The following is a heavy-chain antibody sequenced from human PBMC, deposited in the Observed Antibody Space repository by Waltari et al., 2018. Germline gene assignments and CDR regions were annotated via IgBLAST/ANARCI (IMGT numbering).Heavy chain of an antibody. CDR1: GGSISSYY. D-gene: IGHD1-26*01. CDR2: IYYSGST. CDR3: ARDGGGSYLSYFDY. V-gene: IGHV4-59*01. J-gene: IGHJ4*02. Sequence: QVQLQESGPGLVKPSETLSLTCTVSGGSISSYYWSWIRQPPGKGLEWIGYIYYSGSTNYNPSRKSRVTISVDTSKNQFSLKLSSVTAADTAVYYCARDGGGSYLSYFDYWGQGTLVTVSS.